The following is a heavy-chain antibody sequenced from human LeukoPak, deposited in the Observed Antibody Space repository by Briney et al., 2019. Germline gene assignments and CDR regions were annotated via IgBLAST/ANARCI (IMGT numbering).Heavy chain of an antibody. V-gene: IGHV3-21*04. CDR1: GFTFSSYS. CDR3: ASWYDYGDYRSAFDI. D-gene: IGHD4-17*01. CDR2: ISSSSSYI. J-gene: IGHJ3*02. Sequence: PGGSLRLSCAASGFTFSSYSMNWVRQAPGKGLEWVSSISSSSSYIYYADSVKGRFTISRDNAKNSLYLQMNSLRAEDTALYHCASWYDYGDYRSAFDIWGQGTMVTVSS.